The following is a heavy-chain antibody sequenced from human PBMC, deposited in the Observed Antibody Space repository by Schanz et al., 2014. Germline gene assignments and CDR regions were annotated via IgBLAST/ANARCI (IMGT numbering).Heavy chain of an antibody. V-gene: IGHV3-30*18. J-gene: IGHJ6*02. Sequence: QVQLVESGGGAVRPGRSLRLSCAASGFTFSNYGMHWVRQAPGKGLEWVAVISYDGSDKFYADSVKGRFTISRDNSNNTLSLQMNSLRNEDTAVYYCAKDRGGDYEVSYYYGMDVWGQGTTVTVSS. CDR1: GFTFSNYG. CDR2: ISYDGSDK. CDR3: AKDRGGDYEVSYYYGMDV. D-gene: IGHD4-17*01.